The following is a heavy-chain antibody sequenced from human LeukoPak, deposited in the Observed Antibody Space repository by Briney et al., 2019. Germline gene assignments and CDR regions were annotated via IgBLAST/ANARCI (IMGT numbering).Heavy chain of an antibody. J-gene: IGHJ4*02. CDR2: ISGISSYI. CDR3: ARENAAAGDY. D-gene: IGHD6-13*01. Sequence: GSLRLSCAASGFTFSSYTMNWVRQAPGKGLEWVSSISGISSYIYYADSLKGRFTISRDNAKNSLYLQMNNLGAEDTAVYYCARENAAAGDYWGRGTLVTVSS. V-gene: IGHV3-21*01. CDR1: GFTFSSYT.